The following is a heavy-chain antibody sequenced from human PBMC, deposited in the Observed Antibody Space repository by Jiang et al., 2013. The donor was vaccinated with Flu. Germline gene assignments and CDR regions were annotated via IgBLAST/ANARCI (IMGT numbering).Heavy chain of an antibody. J-gene: IGHJ4*02. V-gene: IGHV4-39*01. D-gene: IGHD2/OR15-2a*01. Sequence: LLKPSETLSLICTVSGGSISSSTDYWAWIRQPPGKGLEWIASTYYMGISNYNSSLKSRLTVSVDTSKNQFSLKLSSVTAADTAVYFCARRSIRGRVYYFDDWGQGTLVTVSS. CDR2: TYYMGIS. CDR3: ARRSIRGRVYYFDD. CDR1: GGSISSSTDY.